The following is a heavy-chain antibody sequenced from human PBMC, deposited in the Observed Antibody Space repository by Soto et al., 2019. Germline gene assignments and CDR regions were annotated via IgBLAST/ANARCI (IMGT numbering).Heavy chain of an antibody. CDR2: INAGNGNT. D-gene: IGHD2-21*02. CDR3: ARSIVVVTALDY. Sequence: QVQLVQSGAEEKKPGASVKVSCKASGYTFTSDAMHWVRQAPRQRLEWMGWINAGNGNTKYSQKFQGRVTITRDTSASTAYMELSSLRSEDTAVYYCARSIVVVTALDYWGQGTLVTVSS. J-gene: IGHJ4*02. V-gene: IGHV1-3*05. CDR1: GYTFTSDA.